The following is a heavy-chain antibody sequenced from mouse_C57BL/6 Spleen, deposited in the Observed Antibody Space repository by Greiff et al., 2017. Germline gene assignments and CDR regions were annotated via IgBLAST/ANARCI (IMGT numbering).Heavy chain of an antibody. CDR2: IWSDGST. J-gene: IGHJ3*01. CDR3: ARMGNDYDDEEAWFAY. CDR1: GFSLTSYG. Sequence: VTLVESGPGLVAPSQSLSITCTVSGFSLTSYGVHWVRQPPGKGLEWLVVIWSDGSTTYNSALKSRLSSSKDNSKSQVFLKMNSLQTDDTAMYYCARMGNDYDDEEAWFAYWGQGTLVTVSA. V-gene: IGHV2-6*03. D-gene: IGHD2-4*01.